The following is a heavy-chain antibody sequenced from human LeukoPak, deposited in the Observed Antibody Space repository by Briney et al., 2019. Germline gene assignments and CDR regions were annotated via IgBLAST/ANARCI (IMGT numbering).Heavy chain of an antibody. CDR1: GFTFSSYS. D-gene: IGHD3-10*01. CDR2: ISSSSSYI. V-gene: IGHV3-21*01. Sequence: GGSLRLSCAASGFTFSSYSMNWVRQAPGKGLEWVSSISSSSSYIYYADSVKGRFTTSRDNAKNSLYLQMISLRAEDTAVYYCAREGEHYYGSGSYYKAFDYWGQGTLVTVSS. J-gene: IGHJ4*02. CDR3: AREGEHYYGSGSYYKAFDY.